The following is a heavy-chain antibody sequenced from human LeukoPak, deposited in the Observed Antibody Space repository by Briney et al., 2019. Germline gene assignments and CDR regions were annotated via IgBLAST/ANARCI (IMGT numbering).Heavy chain of an antibody. D-gene: IGHD5/OR15-5a*01. CDR3: ARSSGEKSTMDH. CDR1: GGSISNSY. V-gene: IGHV4-59*12. CDR2: ISKTGST. J-gene: IGHJ4*02. Sequence: SETLSLSCTVSGGSISNSYWNWIRQPPGKGLEWIGYISKTGSTNSNPSLKSRVTMSVDTSKNQFSLKVSSVTAADTAVYYCARSSGEKSTMDHRGQGTLVTVSS.